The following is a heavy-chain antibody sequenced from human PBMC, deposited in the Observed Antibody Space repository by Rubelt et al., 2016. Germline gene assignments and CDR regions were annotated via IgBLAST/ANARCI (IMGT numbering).Heavy chain of an antibody. CDR2: IYYSGNT. CDR3: ARDQDYGGNTLAFDI. V-gene: IGHV4-59*12. J-gene: IGHJ3*02. Sequence: QVQLQESGPGLVKPSETLSLTCTVSGGSISSYYWSWIRQPPGKGLEWIGYIYYSGNTNYNPSLKSRVNISVETSKKKFSLKLRSVTAADTAVYYCARDQDYGGNTLAFDIWGQGTMVTVSS. CDR1: GGSISSYY. D-gene: IGHD4-23*01.